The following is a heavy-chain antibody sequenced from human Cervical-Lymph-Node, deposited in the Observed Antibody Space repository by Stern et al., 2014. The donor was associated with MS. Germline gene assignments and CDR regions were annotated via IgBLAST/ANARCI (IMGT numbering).Heavy chain of an antibody. V-gene: IGHV5-51*01. CDR1: GYNFPTYW. CDR2: IYPGASDT. D-gene: IGHD3-10*01. J-gene: IGHJ3*02. CDR3: ARPLRGVNNAFDM. Sequence: EVQLVQSGGEVKKSGESLKISCEGSGYNFPTYWIGWVRPMPGKGLELIGIIYPGASDTRYSPSFQGQVTISADKSLSTAYLQWSSLKASDTAMYYCARPLRGVNNAFDMWGQGTMVTVSS.